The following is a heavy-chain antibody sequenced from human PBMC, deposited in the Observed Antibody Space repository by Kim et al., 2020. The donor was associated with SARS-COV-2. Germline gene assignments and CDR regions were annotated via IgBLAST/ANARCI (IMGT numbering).Heavy chain of an antibody. Sequence: GGSLRLSCAASGFTFSSYAMHWVRQAPGKGLEWVAVISYDGSNKYYADSVKGRFTISRDNSKNTLYLQMNSLRAEDTAVYYCAGYGSGRYYNPYYYYGMDVWGQGTTVTVSS. D-gene: IGHD3-10*01. J-gene: IGHJ6*02. CDR1: GFTFSSYA. V-gene: IGHV3-30-3*01. CDR3: AGYGSGRYYNPYYYYGMDV. CDR2: ISYDGSNK.